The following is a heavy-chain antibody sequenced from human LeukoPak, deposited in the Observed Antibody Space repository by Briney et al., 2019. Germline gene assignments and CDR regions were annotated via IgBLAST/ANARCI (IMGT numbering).Heavy chain of an antibody. Sequence: GGSLRLSCAASGFTFSSYAMHWVRQAPGKGLEWVAVISYDGSNKYYADSVKGRFTISRDNSKNTLYLQMNSLRAEDTAAYYCARDPGYSYGIDYWGQGTLVTVSS. CDR1: GFTFSSYA. CDR3: ARDPGYSYGIDY. D-gene: IGHD5-18*01. CDR2: ISYDGSNK. J-gene: IGHJ4*02. V-gene: IGHV3-30-3*01.